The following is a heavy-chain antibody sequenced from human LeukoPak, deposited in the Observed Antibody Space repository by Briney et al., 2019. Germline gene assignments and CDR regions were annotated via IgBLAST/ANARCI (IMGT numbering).Heavy chain of an antibody. V-gene: IGHV4-34*01. CDR3: ARGIGWVWLHHYFDY. Sequence: SETLSLTCAVYGGSFSGYYWSWIRQPPGKGLEWIGEINHSGSTNYNPSLKSRVTISVDTSKNQFSLKLSSVTAADTAVYYCARGIGWVWLHHYFDYWGQGTLVTVSS. CDR2: INHSGST. D-gene: IGHD3-22*01. J-gene: IGHJ4*02. CDR1: GGSFSGYY.